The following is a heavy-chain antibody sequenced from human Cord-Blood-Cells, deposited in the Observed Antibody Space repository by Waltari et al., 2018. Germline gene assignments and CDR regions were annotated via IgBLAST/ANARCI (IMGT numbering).Heavy chain of an antibody. CDR1: GFTFSSYG. CDR2: IWYDGSNK. CDR3: ARDLWGSDAFDI. V-gene: IGHV3-33*01. D-gene: IGHD7-27*01. Sequence: QVQLVESGGGVVQPGRSLRLSCAASGFTFSSYGMHWVRQAPGKGLEWVAVIWYDGSNKYYADSVKGRFTISRDNSKNTLYLQMNSLRAEDTAVYYCARDLWGSDAFDIWGKGQWSPSLQ. J-gene: IGHJ3*02.